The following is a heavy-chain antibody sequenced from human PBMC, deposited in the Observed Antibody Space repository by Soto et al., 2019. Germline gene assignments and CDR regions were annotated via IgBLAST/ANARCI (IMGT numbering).Heavy chain of an antibody. CDR2: INPKSGGT. V-gene: IGHV1-2*04. D-gene: IGHD2-8*01. Sequence: GSVKVYCKASGYRFTDYHIHLVRQAPGQGLEWLAPINPKSGGTSTAQKFQGWVTMTRDRSISTVYMELTRLRSDETAVYFCARGHSTDCSNGVCSFFYNHEMDVWGQGTTVTVSS. CDR1: GYRFTDYH. CDR3: ARGHSTDCSNGVCSFFYNHEMDV. J-gene: IGHJ6*01.